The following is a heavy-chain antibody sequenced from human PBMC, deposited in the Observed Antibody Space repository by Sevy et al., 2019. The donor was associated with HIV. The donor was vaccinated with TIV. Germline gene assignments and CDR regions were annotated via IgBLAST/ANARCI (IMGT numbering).Heavy chain of an antibody. CDR2: ISGSGDNK. V-gene: IGHV3-23*01. J-gene: IGHJ4*02. CDR3: AKDSGDDNYGLFDY. CDR1: GFTFSNYA. Sequence: GGSLRLSCGASGFTFSNYAMSWVRQAPGKGLEWVSSISGSGDNKYYADSVKGRFTVSRDNSKNTLYLQMNSLRAEDTAVYYCAKDSGDDNYGLFDYWGQGTLVTVSS. D-gene: IGHD5-18*01.